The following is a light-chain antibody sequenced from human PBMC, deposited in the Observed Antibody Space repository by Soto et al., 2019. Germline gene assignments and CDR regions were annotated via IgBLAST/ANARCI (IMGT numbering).Light chain of an antibody. V-gene: IGKV3-20*01. Sequence: DMVLTQSPGTLSLSPGERATLSCRASRSFASSYLGWYQQKPGQAPRLPLYAASKRPTGIPDRFSGSGSGTDFTLTINRLEPEDSAVYYCQQYGSSPPYTVGQGTKVEI. CDR3: QQYGSSPPYT. CDR2: AAS. CDR1: RSFASSY. J-gene: IGKJ2*01.